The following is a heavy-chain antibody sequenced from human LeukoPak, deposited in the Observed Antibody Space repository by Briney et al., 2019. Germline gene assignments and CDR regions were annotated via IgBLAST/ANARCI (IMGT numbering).Heavy chain of an antibody. CDR2: IYYGGST. Sequence: SETLSLTCIVSGGSISSYYWSWIRQPPGEGLEWSGYIYYGGSTNYNPSLKSRVTISVDTSKNQFSLKLSSVTAADTAVYYCARDRGYCSGGSCYYYGMDVWGKGTTVTVSS. J-gene: IGHJ6*04. D-gene: IGHD2-15*01. CDR1: GGSISSYY. V-gene: IGHV4-59*01. CDR3: ARDRGYCSGGSCYYYGMDV.